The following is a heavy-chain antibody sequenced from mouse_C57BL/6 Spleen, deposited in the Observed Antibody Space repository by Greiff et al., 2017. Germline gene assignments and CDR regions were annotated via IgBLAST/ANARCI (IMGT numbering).Heavy chain of an antibody. V-gene: IGHV14-4*01. D-gene: IGHD1-1*01. J-gene: IGHJ2*01. CDR2: IDPEYGDT. CDR3: TTNYYGSSQYYFDY. Sequence: EVQLQQSGAELVRPGASVKLSCTASGFNIKDDYMHWVKQRTEQGLEWIGGIDPEYGDTEYAPKFQGKATITADKSSNTAYLQLSSLPSEDTAVYYCTTNYYGSSQYYFDYWGQGTTLTVSS. CDR1: GFNIKDDY.